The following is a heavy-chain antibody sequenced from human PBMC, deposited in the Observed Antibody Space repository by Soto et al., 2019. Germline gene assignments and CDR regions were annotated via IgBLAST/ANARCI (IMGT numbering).Heavy chain of an antibody. J-gene: IGHJ4*02. D-gene: IGHD3-3*01. CDR2: IYYSGST. V-gene: IGHV4-59*01. Sequence: SETLSLTCTVSGGSIGRYYWSWIRQPPGKGLEWIGYIYYSGSTNYNPSLKSRVTISVDTSKNQFSLKLSSVTAADTAVYYCARASYDFWSGYYNFDDWGQGTLVTVSS. CDR3: ARASYDFWSGYYNFDD. CDR1: GGSIGRYY.